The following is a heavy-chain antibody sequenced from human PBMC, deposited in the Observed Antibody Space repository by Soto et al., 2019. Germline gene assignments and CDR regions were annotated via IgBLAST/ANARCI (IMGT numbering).Heavy chain of an antibody. D-gene: IGHD5-12*01. Sequence: GGSLRLSCAASGFTFSSYAMHWVRQAPGKGLEWVAVISYDGSNKYYADSVKGRFTISRDNSKNTLYLQMNSLRAEDTAVYYCARDRGSARSFDYWGQGTLVTV. V-gene: IGHV3-30-3*01. CDR3: ARDRGSARSFDY. CDR2: ISYDGSNK. J-gene: IGHJ4*02. CDR1: GFTFSSYA.